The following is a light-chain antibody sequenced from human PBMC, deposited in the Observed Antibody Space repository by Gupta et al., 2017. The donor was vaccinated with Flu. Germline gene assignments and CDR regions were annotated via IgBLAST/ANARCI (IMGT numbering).Light chain of an antibody. V-gene: IGLV1-44*01. CDR3: AAWDDSRNGYV. CDR2: TNN. J-gene: IGLJ1*01. CDR1: SSNIGSNT. Sequence: SVLTQPPSASETPGQRVTISCSGSSSNIGSNTVNWYQQLPGTAPKVLIYTNNQRPSGVPDRFSGSKSGTSASLAISGLQSEDEADYYCAAWDDSRNGYVFGTGTKVTVL.